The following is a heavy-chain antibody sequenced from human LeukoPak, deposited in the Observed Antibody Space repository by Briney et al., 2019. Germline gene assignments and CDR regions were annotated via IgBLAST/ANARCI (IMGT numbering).Heavy chain of an antibody. J-gene: IGHJ4*02. Sequence: PGGSLRLSCAASGFTVSSNYMSWVRQAPGKGLEWVANIKLDGREKNYVDSVKGRFTISRDNTKNSLYLQMNSLRVEDTAVFYCARDQYDTWSRRGNFDSWGQGTLVIVSS. CDR1: GFTVSSNY. V-gene: IGHV3-7*03. CDR3: ARDQYDTWSRRGNFDS. D-gene: IGHD3-3*01. CDR2: IKLDGREK.